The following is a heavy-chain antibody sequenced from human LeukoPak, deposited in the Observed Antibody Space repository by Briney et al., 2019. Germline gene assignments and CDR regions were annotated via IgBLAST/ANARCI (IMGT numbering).Heavy chain of an antibody. J-gene: IGHJ6*02. D-gene: IGHD2-15*01. Sequence: PVKVSCKASGGTFSSYAISWVRQAPGQGLEWMGGIIPIFGTANYAQKFQGRVTITADESTSTAYMELSSLRSEDTAVYYCARARVVVAATVYYYYGMDVWGQGTTVTVSS. CDR3: ARARVVVAATVYYYYGMDV. CDR1: GGTFSSYA. V-gene: IGHV1-69*13. CDR2: IIPIFGTA.